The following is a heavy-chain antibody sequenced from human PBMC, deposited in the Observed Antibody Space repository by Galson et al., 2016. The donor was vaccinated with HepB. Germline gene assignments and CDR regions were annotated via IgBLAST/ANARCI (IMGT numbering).Heavy chain of an antibody. D-gene: IGHD4-17*01. J-gene: IGHJ4*02. CDR2: IIPIFGTT. V-gene: IGHV1-69*13. CDR3: ARGTQLRGRVNFFDY. CDR1: GGPFNSYV. Sequence: SVKVSCKASGGPFNSYVITWVRQAPGQGLEWMGGIIPIFGTTNYAQKFQGRVTITADASTRTAYMVLSSLRSEDTAVFYCARGTQLRGRVNFFDYWGQGTLVTVSS.